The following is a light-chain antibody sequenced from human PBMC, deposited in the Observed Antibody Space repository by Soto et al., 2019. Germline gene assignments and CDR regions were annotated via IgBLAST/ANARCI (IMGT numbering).Light chain of an antibody. V-gene: IGKV3-15*01. J-gene: IGKJ4*01. CDR3: QPYNNWPLT. CDR2: DTS. CDR1: QGIGDT. Sequence: TQSPSTLSVSTGEGATLSCRASQGIGDTLAWYQHKPGQTPRLLIYDTSTRATGVPTRFSGSRSGAEFTLTINSLQSEDFAVYYCQPYNNWPLTFGEGTKVDIK.